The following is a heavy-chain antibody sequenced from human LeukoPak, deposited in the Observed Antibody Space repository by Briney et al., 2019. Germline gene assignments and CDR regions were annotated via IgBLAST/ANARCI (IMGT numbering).Heavy chain of an antibody. CDR3: ARCRAVASPHDAFDI. Sequence: SETLSLTCTVSGGSISGSSYYWGWIRQPPGKGLEWIGSIYYSGSTYYNPSLKSRVTISVDTSKNQFSLKLSSVTAADTAVYYCARCRAVASPHDAFDIWGQGTMVTVSS. J-gene: IGHJ3*02. D-gene: IGHD6-19*01. CDR1: GGSISGSSYY. CDR2: IYYSGST. V-gene: IGHV4-39*07.